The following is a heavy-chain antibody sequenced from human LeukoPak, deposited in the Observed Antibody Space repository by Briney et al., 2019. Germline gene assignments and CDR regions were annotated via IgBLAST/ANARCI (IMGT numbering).Heavy chain of an antibody. CDR1: GFTFDDYA. Sequence: GGSLRLSCAASGFTFDDYAMHWVRQAPGKGLEWVSGISWNSGSIGYADSVKGRFTISRDNAKNSLYLQMNSLRAEDTALYYCAKAAIRYTTRWNNFDYWGQGTLVTVSS. CDR3: AKAAIRYTTRWNNFDY. V-gene: IGHV3-9*01. D-gene: IGHD2-2*02. J-gene: IGHJ4*02. CDR2: ISWNSGSI.